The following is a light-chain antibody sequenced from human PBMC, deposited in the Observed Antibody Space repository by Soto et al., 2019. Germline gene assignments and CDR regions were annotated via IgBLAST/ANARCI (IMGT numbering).Light chain of an antibody. V-gene: IGKV3-20*01. Sequence: EIVLTQAPGTLSLSPGERATLSCRASQSISSSYLAWYRQKPGQAPRLLIYGASSRATGIPDRFSGSGSGTDFTLTISRLEPEDFAVYFCQHYGSPPPYTFGQGTKLEIK. CDR1: QSISSSY. J-gene: IGKJ2*01. CDR3: QHYGSPPPYT. CDR2: GAS.